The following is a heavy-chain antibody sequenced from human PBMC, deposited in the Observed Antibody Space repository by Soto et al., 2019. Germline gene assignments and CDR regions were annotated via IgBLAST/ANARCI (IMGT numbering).Heavy chain of an antibody. CDR1: GFSLSSNAVG. CDR2: IYWNDDN. J-gene: IGHJ4*02. V-gene: IGHV2-5*01. D-gene: IGHD6-19*01. Sequence: QITLKESGPTLLKPTQTLTLTCTFSGFSLSSNAVGVNWIRQPPGKALEWLALIYWNDDNHYSPSLRSRLTITKDTSQHQVVLTMTNVDTVDTATYYCAHGSGWLSDYWGQGTLVTVSS. CDR3: AHGSGWLSDY.